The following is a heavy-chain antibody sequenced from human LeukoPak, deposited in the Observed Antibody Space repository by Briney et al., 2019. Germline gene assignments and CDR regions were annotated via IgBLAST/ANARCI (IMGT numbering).Heavy chain of an antibody. CDR2: RNPNSGNT. CDR1: GYTLIRYH. J-gene: IGHJ6*03. CDR3: ARALSWTTNSYYYMDV. Sequence: GASVKVSCKASGYTLIRYHRNWLRPATVQEREGMGWRNPNSGNTGYAQKFQGRVTMTKNTSITTAYMELSSLRSEDTAVYYCARALSWTTNSYYYMDVWGKGTTVTVSS. D-gene: IGHD3/OR15-3a*01. V-gene: IGHV1-8*01.